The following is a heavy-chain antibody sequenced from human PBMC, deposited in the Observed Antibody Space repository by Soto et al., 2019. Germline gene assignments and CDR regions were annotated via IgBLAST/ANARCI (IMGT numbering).Heavy chain of an antibody. D-gene: IGHD2-2*01. CDR2: KWSDGTSE. CDR1: GFNFHKYG. J-gene: IGHJ4*02. CDR3: GRELSVGAPEY. Sequence: QVQLVETGGGVVQPGRSLRLSCAASGFNFHKYGFHCVRQAPGTGIEWVSLKWSDGTSENYADSVKGRFYISKDPSKNTVYLKMDSLRAEDTTVYYCGRELSVGAPEYWCQGTLGIV. V-gene: IGHV3-33*01.